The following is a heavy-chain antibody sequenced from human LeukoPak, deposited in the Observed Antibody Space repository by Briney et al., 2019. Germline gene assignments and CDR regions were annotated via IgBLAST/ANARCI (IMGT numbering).Heavy chain of an antibody. V-gene: IGHV3-21*01. CDR2: ISTSSTYI. J-gene: IGHJ5*02. CDR3: ARDRSGSGLFDP. CDR1: GFTFSSYA. D-gene: IGHD7-27*01. Sequence: GGSLRLSCAASGFTFSSYAMSWVRQAPGKGLEWVSSISTSSTYIYYADSVKGRFTISRDSAKNSLYLQMNSLRAEDTAVYYCARDRSGSGLFDPWGQGTLVTVSS.